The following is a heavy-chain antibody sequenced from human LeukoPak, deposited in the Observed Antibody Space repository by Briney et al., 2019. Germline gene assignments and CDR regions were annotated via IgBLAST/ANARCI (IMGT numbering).Heavy chain of an antibody. CDR1: GFTVSTNC. Sequence: GGSLRLSCAASGFTVSTNCMTWVRQAPGKGLEWVSTIYSGGTTYYADSVRGRFTISRDNSKNTLYLQMNSLRPEDTAVYYCATDGYIYFEYWGQGTLVTVSS. CDR2: IYSGGTT. J-gene: IGHJ4*02. CDR3: ATDGYIYFEY. D-gene: IGHD5-24*01. V-gene: IGHV3-53*01.